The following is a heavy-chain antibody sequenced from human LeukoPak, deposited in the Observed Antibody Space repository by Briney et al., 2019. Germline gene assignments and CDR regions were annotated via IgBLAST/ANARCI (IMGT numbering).Heavy chain of an antibody. CDR2: INHSGST. Sequence: SETLSLTCAVYGGSFSGYYWSWIRQPPGKGLEWIGEINHSGSTNYNPSLKSRVTISVDTSKNQFSLKLSSVTAADTAVYYCARDMADYYDSSGYYYSWFDPWGQGTLVTVSS. J-gene: IGHJ5*02. V-gene: IGHV4-34*01. CDR3: ARDMADYYDSSGYYYSWFDP. CDR1: GGSFSGYY. D-gene: IGHD3-22*01.